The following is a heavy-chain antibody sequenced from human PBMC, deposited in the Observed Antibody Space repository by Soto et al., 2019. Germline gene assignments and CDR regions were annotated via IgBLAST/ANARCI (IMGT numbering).Heavy chain of an antibody. CDR3: ARDPQYYDRSAYPPG. V-gene: IGHV3-21*01. CDR1: GFTFSTYS. Sequence: EVQLVESGGGLVKPGGSLRLSCAASGFTFSTYSMNWVRQAPGKGLEWVSSISSSSDYIYSADSVKGRFTISRDNAKNSLYLQMNSLRAEDTAVYYCARDPQYYDRSAYPPGRGQGTLVTVSS. CDR2: ISSSSDYI. D-gene: IGHD3-22*01. J-gene: IGHJ4*02.